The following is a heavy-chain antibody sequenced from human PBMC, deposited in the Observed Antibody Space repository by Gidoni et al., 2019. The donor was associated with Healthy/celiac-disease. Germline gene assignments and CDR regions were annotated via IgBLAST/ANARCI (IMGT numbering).Heavy chain of an antibody. D-gene: IGHD3-10*01. CDR3: ARDGNYYGSGSAIGFDY. CDR2: ISYDGSNN. Sequence: QVQLVESGGGVVQPGRSLRLSCAASGFTFSSYAMHWVRQAPGKGLEWVAVISYDGSNNYYAASVKGRFTISRDNSKNTLYLQINSLRAEDTAVYYCARDGNYYGSGSAIGFDYWGQGTLVTVSS. V-gene: IGHV3-30-3*01. CDR1: GFTFSSYA. J-gene: IGHJ4*02.